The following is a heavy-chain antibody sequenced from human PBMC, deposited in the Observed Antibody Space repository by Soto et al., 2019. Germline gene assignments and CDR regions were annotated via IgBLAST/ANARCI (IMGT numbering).Heavy chain of an antibody. V-gene: IGHV2-5*02. CDR2: IYWDDDK. CDR1: GFSLSTSGVG. CDR3: AFATRASPDVAAIDWFDP. Sequence: QITLKESGPTLVKPTQTLTLTCTFSGFSLSTSGVGVGWIRQPPGKALEWLALIYWDDDKRYSPSLKSRLTITKDTSKHQVVLTMTNMDPVDTATYYCAFATRASPDVAAIDWFDPWGQGTLVTVSS. D-gene: IGHD2-15*01. J-gene: IGHJ5*02.